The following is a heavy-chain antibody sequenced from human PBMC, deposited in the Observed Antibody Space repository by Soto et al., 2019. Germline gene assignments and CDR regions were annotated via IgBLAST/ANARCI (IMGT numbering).Heavy chain of an antibody. Sequence: ASVKVSCKSSGYIFTRTLMHRPRPAPGQGLEWLEVIDPSGGSATYAEKFQGRLTMTRDTSTATDYMQLSSLTSEDTATYYRARDQSYMDGYRWLNDWVQRSEVTAPQ. J-gene: IGHJ4*02. V-gene: IGHV1-46*01. CDR2: IDPSGGSA. CDR3: ARDQSYMDGYRWLND. CDR1: GYIFTRTL. D-gene: IGHD3-22*01.